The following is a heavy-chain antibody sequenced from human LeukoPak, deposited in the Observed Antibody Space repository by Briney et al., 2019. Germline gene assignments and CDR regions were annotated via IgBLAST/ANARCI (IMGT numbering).Heavy chain of an antibody. CDR2: ISSSSTTI. Sequence: GGSLRLSCAASGFTFSSYNMHWVRQAPGKGLEWVSYISSSSTTIYYADSVKGRFTISRDNAKKSLYLQINSLRAEDTAVYYCARDWSSSWYSMNAFDIWGQGTMVTVSS. V-gene: IGHV3-48*01. J-gene: IGHJ3*02. CDR3: ARDWSSSWYSMNAFDI. D-gene: IGHD6-13*01. CDR1: GFTFSSYN.